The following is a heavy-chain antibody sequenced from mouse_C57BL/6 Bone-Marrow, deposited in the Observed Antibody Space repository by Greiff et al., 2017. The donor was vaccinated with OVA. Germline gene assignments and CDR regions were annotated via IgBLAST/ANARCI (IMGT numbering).Heavy chain of an antibody. CDR2: IDPETGGT. CDR3: TRGGPYDYVLYWYFDV. V-gene: IGHV1-15*01. J-gene: IGHJ1*03. D-gene: IGHD2-4*01. Sequence: QVQLQQSGAELVRPGASVTLSCKASGYTFTDYEMHWVKQTPVHGLEWIGAIDPETGGTAYNQKFKGKAILTADKSSSTAYMELRSLTSEDSAVYYCTRGGPYDYVLYWYFDVWGTGTTVTVSS. CDR1: GYTFTDYE.